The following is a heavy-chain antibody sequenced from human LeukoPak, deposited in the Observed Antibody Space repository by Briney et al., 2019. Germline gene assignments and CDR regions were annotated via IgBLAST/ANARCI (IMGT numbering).Heavy chain of an antibody. D-gene: IGHD5-18*01. Sequence: GRSLRLSCAASGFTFDDYAMHWVRQAPGKGLEWVSGISWNSGSIGYADSVKGRFTISRDNSKNTLYLQMNSLRAEDTAVYYCAKDLSDPVMVIESWGQGTLVTVSS. V-gene: IGHV3-9*01. CDR2: ISWNSGSI. CDR3: AKDLSDPVMVIES. J-gene: IGHJ4*02. CDR1: GFTFDDYA.